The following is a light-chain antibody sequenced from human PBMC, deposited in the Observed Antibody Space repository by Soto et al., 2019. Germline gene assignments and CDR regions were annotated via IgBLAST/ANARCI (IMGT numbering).Light chain of an antibody. CDR2: QAS. V-gene: IGKV1-5*03. J-gene: IGKJ4*01. Sequence: DIQMTQSPSTLSASVGDSVTITCRASQSIITWLAWYQQKPGKAPKLLIYQASTLKSGVPSRFSGSGSGTDFTLTISSLQPDDFATYYCQDYSSTSGLTFGGGAKVEIK. CDR1: QSIITW. CDR3: QDYSSTSGLT.